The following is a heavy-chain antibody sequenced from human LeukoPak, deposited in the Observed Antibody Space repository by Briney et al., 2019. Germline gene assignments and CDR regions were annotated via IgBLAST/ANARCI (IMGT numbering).Heavy chain of an antibody. CDR2: ISYDGSNK. V-gene: IGHV3-30-3*01. Sequence: GGSLRLSCAASGFTFSSYAMHWVRQAPGKGLEWVAVISYDGSNKYYADSVKGRFTISRDNSKNTLYLQMNSLRPEDTAVYYCARDRVAAAGTFFDYWGQGTLVTVSS. D-gene: IGHD6-13*01. CDR3: ARDRVAAAGTFFDY. CDR1: GFTFSSYA. J-gene: IGHJ4*02.